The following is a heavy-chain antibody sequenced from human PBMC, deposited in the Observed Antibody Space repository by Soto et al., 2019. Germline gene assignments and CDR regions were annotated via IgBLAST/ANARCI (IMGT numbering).Heavy chain of an antibody. CDR3: ARVYGSGSYGFDY. Sequence: QVQLVESGGGVVQPGRSLRLSCAASGFTFSSYGMHWVRQAPGQRLEWMGWINAGNGNTKYSQKFQGRVTITRDTSASTAYMELSSLRSEDTAVYYCARVYGSGSYGFDYWGQGTLVTVSS. CDR2: INAGNGNT. D-gene: IGHD3-10*01. CDR1: GFTFSSYG. V-gene: IGHV1-3*01. J-gene: IGHJ4*02.